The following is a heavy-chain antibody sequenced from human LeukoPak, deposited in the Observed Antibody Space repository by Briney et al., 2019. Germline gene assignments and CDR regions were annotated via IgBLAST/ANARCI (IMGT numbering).Heavy chain of an antibody. CDR2: IYYSGST. Sequence: SETLSLTCTVSGGSISSSSYYWGWIRQPPGKGLEWIGSIYYSGSTYYNPSLKGRVTISVDTSKNQFSLKLSSVTAADTAVYYCAREVAGTNYYYGMDVWGQGTTVTVSS. D-gene: IGHD6-19*01. J-gene: IGHJ6*02. CDR1: GGSISSSSYY. V-gene: IGHV4-39*07. CDR3: AREVAGTNYYYGMDV.